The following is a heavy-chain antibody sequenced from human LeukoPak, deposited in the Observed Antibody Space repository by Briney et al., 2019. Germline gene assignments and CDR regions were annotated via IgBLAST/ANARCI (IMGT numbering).Heavy chain of an antibody. CDR3: GTRGITAAAFDI. CDR2: VYYDGST. J-gene: IGHJ3*02. D-gene: IGHD6-13*01. CDR1: GGSISSSIYY. V-gene: IGHV4-39*01. Sequence: PSETLSLTCSVSGGSISSSIYYWGWIRQPPGKGLEWIGSVYYDGSTYYNPSLKSRVTISVDTSKHQFSLKLSSVTAADTAVYYCGTRGITAAAFDIWGQGTMVTVSS.